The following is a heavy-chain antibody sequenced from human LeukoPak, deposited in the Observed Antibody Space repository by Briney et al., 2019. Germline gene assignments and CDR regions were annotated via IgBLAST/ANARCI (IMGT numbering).Heavy chain of an antibody. CDR2: ITWNSDDM. V-gene: IGHV3-9*01. D-gene: IGHD1-1*01. J-gene: IGHJ4*02. CDR1: GFIFEAYG. CDR3: TRVTSWRTGFDY. Sequence: PGRSLRLSCAASGFIFEAYGMYWVRHAPGKGLEWVSGITWNSDDMAYADSVKGRFTISRDNAKNCLYLQMNSLTVEDTALYYCTRVTSWRTGFDYWGQGTLVTVSS.